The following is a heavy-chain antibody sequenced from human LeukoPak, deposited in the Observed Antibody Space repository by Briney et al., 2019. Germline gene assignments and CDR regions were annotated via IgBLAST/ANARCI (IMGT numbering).Heavy chain of an antibody. Sequence: KASETLSLTCAVYGGSFSGYYWSWIRQPPGKGLEWIGEINHSGSTNYNPSLKSRVTISVDTSKNQFSLKLSSVTAADTAVYYCARCHYYGSGSPYDPWGQGTPVTVSS. CDR1: GGSFSGYY. CDR2: INHSGST. V-gene: IGHV4-34*01. J-gene: IGHJ5*01. CDR3: ARCHYYGSGSPYDP. D-gene: IGHD3-10*01.